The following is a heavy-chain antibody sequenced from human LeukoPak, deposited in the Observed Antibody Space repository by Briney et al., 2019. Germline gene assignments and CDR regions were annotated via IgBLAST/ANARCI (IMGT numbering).Heavy chain of an antibody. J-gene: IGHJ5*02. CDR1: GGSISGGEYH. V-gene: IGHV4-30-4*01. D-gene: IGHD2-15*01. CDR2: IYNSAT. CDR3: SYRVNEGGRGS. Sequence: PSETLSLTCIVSGGSISGGEYHWSWIRQPPGKGLEWIGYIYNSATYYNPSLKSRVSISEDTSNNHFSLKVNSVTAADTAVYCASYRVNEGGRGSWGQGTLVTVSS.